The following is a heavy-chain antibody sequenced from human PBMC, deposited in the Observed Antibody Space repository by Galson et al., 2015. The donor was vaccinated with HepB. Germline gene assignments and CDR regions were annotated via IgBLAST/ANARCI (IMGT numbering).Heavy chain of an antibody. J-gene: IGHJ3*02. CDR1: GYTFTSYA. D-gene: IGHD1-1*01. CDR2: INTNTGNT. Sequence: SVKLSCKASGYTFTSYAMNWVRQAPGQGLEWMGWINTNTGNTTYAQGFTGRFVFSLDTSVSTAYLQISSLKAEDTAVYYCAREEVERNTGAFDIWGQGTMVTVSS. V-gene: IGHV7-4-1*02. CDR3: AREEVERNTGAFDI.